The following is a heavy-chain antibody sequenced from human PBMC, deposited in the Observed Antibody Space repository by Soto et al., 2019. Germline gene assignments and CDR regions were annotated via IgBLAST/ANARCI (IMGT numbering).Heavy chain of an antibody. CDR3: ARGWGYDSNDYYYAY. D-gene: IGHD3-22*01. CDR2: IIPIFGTA. Sequence: QVQLVQSGAEVRKPGSSVKVSCKASGGTFSRHAISWVRQAPGQGLEWMGGIIPIFGTANHGQKFQGRVTIIADESTSTVYMELSSLRSDDTAMYYCARGWGYDSNDYYYAYWGQGTLVIVSS. V-gene: IGHV1-69*01. J-gene: IGHJ4*02. CDR1: GGTFSRHA.